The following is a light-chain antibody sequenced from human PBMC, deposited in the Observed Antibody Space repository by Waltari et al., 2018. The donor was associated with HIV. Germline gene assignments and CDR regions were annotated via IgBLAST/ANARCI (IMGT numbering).Light chain of an antibody. Sequence: DIQMTQSPSSLSASIGDRVTITCRASQSITTHLNWYQQKPGKAPKLLIYAASSLQSGVPSRFSGSGSGTDFTLTVVSLQPEDFATYYCQQSYSISPTFGGGTKVEIK. V-gene: IGKV1-39*01. CDR2: AAS. CDR3: QQSYSISPT. J-gene: IGKJ4*01. CDR1: QSITTH.